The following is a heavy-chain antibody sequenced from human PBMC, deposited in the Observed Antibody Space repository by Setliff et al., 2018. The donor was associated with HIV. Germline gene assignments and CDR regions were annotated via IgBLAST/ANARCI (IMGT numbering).Heavy chain of an antibody. Sequence: GASVKVSCKVSGYTFTTYSMHWVRQAPGQRLEWMGWINAGNGNTKYSQKFQGRVTIARDTSASTAYMELSSLRSEDTAVYYCAREGKFRYYYYMDVWGKGTTVTVSS. D-gene: IGHD3-10*01. CDR2: INAGNGNT. CDR1: GYTFTTYS. J-gene: IGHJ6*03. CDR3: AREGKFRYYYYMDV. V-gene: IGHV1-3*01.